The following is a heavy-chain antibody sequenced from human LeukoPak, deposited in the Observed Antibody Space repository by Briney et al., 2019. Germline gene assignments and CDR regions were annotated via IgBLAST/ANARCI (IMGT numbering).Heavy chain of an antibody. CDR3: ARERESGWYSMIDY. CDR2: INHSGST. Sequence: SETLSLTCAVYGGSFSGYYWSWIRQPPGKGLEWIGEINHSGSTNYNPSLKSRVTISVDTSKNQFSLKLSSVTAADTAVYYCARERESGWYSMIDYWGQGTLVTVSS. J-gene: IGHJ4*02. D-gene: IGHD6-19*01. V-gene: IGHV4-34*01. CDR1: GGSFSGYY.